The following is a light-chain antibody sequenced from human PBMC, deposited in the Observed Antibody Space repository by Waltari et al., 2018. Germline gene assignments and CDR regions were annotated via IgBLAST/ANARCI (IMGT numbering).Light chain of an antibody. CDR3: QQSYSSPFT. Sequence: DIQMTQSPSSLSASVGDRVTITCRARQSISNYLNWYQQKPGKAPKLLIYNAFSLQSGVPSRFSGSGSGTDFTLTISSLQPEDFATFYCQQSYSSPFTFGPGTKVDIK. V-gene: IGKV1-39*01. CDR2: NAF. CDR1: QSISNY. J-gene: IGKJ3*01.